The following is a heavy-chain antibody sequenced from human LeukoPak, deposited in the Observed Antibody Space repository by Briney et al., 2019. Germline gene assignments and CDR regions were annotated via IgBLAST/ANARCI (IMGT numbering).Heavy chain of an antibody. CDR1: GFTFGTYG. D-gene: IGHD4-17*01. Sequence: GGSLILSWEASGFTFGTYGMHWVRQAPGKGLEWVAVIWYDGSNNNYADSVKGRFTISRDNSKNTLYLQMNSLRAEDTAVYYCARGGRTTWHGMDVWGQGTTVTVSS. CDR2: IWYDGSNN. V-gene: IGHV3-33*01. CDR3: ARGGRTTWHGMDV. J-gene: IGHJ6*02.